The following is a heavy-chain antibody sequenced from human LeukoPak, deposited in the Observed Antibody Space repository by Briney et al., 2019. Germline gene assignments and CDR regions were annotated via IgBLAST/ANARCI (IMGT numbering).Heavy chain of an antibody. D-gene: IGHD5-24*01. J-gene: IGHJ4*02. Sequence: SETLSLTCTVSGGSISSHYWSWIRQPPGKGLEWIGYIYYSGSTNYNPSLKSRVTISVDTSKNQFSLKLSSVTAADTAVYYCARRGRDGYFGYWGQGTLVTVSS. CDR1: GGSISSHY. CDR2: IYYSGST. V-gene: IGHV4-59*11. CDR3: ARRGRDGYFGY.